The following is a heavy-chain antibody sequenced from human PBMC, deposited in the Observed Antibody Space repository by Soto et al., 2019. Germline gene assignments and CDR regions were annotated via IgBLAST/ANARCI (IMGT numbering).Heavy chain of an antibody. V-gene: IGHV1-69*01. CDR1: GATFTSYA. Sequence: SVKVSCKASGATFTSYAITWVRQAPGQRAEXMGGIXTMFGKSNYAXXFQGRVTXXADASKTTANMELRNLRSEDTAVYYCANLRDLDWGQGTLVTVSS. CDR3: ANLRDLD. CDR2: IXTMFGKS. J-gene: IGHJ4*02.